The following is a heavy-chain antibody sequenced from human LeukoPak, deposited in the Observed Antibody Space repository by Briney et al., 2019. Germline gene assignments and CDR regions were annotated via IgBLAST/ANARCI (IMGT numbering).Heavy chain of an antibody. Sequence: ASVKVSCKASGYTFTSYYMHWVRQAPGQGLEWRGIINPSGGSTSDAQKFQGRVTMTRDMSTSTVYMELSSLISEDTAVYSCAREYDSSSWALNWFDPWGQGTLVTVSS. J-gene: IGHJ5*02. CDR2: INPSGGST. CDR3: AREYDSSSWALNWFDP. D-gene: IGHD3-22*01. CDR1: GYTFTSYY. V-gene: IGHV1-46*01.